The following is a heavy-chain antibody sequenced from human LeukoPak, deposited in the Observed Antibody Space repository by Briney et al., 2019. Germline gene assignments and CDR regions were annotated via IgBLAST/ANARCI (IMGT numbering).Heavy chain of an antibody. CDR2: IWYDGSNK. D-gene: IGHD6-13*01. CDR1: GFTFSSYG. V-gene: IGHV3-33*01. CDR3: ARDQEAAPLDY. J-gene: IGHJ4*02. Sequence: GGSLRLSCAASGFTFSSYGMHWVRQAPGKGLEWVAVIWYDGSNKYYADSVKGRFTISRDNSKDTLYLQMNSLRAEDTAVYYCARDQEAAPLDYWGQGTLVTVSS.